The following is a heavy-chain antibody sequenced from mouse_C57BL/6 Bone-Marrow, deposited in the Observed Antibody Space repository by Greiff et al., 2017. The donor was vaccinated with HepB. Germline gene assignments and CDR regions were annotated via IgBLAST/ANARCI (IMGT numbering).Heavy chain of an antibody. CDR3: TRWEGYSNYPFDY. Sequence: VQLQQSGAELVRPGASVTLSCKASGYTFTDYEMHWVKQTPVHGLEWIGAIDPETGGTAYNQKFKGKAILTADKSSSTAYMELRSLTSEDSAVYYCTRWEGYSNYPFDYWGQGTTLTVSS. CDR1: GYTFTDYE. D-gene: IGHD2-5*01. CDR2: IDPETGGT. V-gene: IGHV1-15*01. J-gene: IGHJ2*01.